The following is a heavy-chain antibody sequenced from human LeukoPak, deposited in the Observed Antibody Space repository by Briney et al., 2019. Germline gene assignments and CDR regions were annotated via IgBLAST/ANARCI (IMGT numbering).Heavy chain of an antibody. CDR1: GFTFTSYA. CDR3: ARYYCSSTSCYAPSGY. D-gene: IGHD2-2*01. CDR2: LSGDGYST. J-gene: IGHJ4*02. Sequence: PGGSLRPSCAASGFTFTSYAMSWVRQAPGKGLEWVSGLSGDGYSTFYADSVKGRFTISRDNAKNSLYLQMNSLRDEDTAVYYCARYYCSSTSCYAPSGYWGQGTLVTVSS. V-gene: IGHV3-23*01.